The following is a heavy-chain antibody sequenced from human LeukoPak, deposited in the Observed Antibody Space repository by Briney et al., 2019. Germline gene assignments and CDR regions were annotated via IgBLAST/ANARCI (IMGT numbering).Heavy chain of an antibody. CDR1: GFTFDDYV. J-gene: IGHJ3*02. D-gene: IGHD3-16*01. Sequence: GGSLRLSCAASGFTFDDYVMNWVRQAPGKGLEWVSGISWNSGTIGYADSVKGRFTISRDNAKNSLYLQMNSLRAEDTALYYCVKGAAYHWGDAFDIWGQGTMATVSS. CDR3: VKGAAYHWGDAFDI. V-gene: IGHV3-9*01. CDR2: ISWNSGTI.